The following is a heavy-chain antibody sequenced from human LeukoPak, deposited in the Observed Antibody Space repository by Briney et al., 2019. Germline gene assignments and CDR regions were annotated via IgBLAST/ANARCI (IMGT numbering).Heavy chain of an antibody. CDR2: ISAYNGNT. CDR1: GYTFTSYG. Sequence: GASVKVSCKASGYTFTSYGISWVRQAPGQGLEWMGWISAYNGNTNYAQKLQGRVTMTTDTSTSTAYMELRSLRSDDTAVYYCARVSGLFRGGLGNYGSGSWPEYFQHWGQGTLVTVSS. J-gene: IGHJ1*01. V-gene: IGHV1-18*01. CDR3: ARVSGLFRGGLGNYGSGSWPEYFQH. D-gene: IGHD3-10*01.